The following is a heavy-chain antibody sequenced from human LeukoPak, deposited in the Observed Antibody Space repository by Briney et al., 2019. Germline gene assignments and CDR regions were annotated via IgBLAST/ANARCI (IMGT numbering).Heavy chain of an antibody. CDR2: MNPNNGNT. Sequence: GASVKVSCTASGFTFTSYDINWVRQTTGQGLEWMGWMNPNNGNTGYAQKFQGRVTMTRDTSISTAYMELRSLRSEDTAMYYCVRDGEGVAISVNYWFDPWGQGTLVTVSS. CDR1: GFTFTSYD. V-gene: IGHV1-8*01. J-gene: IGHJ5*02. D-gene: IGHD3-10*01. CDR3: VRDGEGVAISVNYWFDP.